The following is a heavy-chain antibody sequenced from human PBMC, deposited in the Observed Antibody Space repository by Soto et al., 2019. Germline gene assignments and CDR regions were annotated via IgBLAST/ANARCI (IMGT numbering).Heavy chain of an antibody. CDR3: ARAQRSFDP. Sequence: PSETLSLTCTVSGGSVSSGSYYWSWIRQPPGKGLEWIGYIYYSGSTNYNPSLKSRVTISVDTSKNQSSLKLSSVTAADTAVYYCARAQRSFDPWGQGTLVTVSS. CDR2: IYYSGST. J-gene: IGHJ5*02. V-gene: IGHV4-61*01. CDR1: GGSVSSGSYY.